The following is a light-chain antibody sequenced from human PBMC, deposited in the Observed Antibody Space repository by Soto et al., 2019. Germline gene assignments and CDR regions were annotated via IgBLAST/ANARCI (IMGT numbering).Light chain of an antibody. Sequence: GQKVTISCSASNSGIGNNFVSWYQHLPGAAPKLLIFENDNKPSGIPDRFSGSRSATSATLDITGLQTGDEADYYCGTWHNILSAYVIGTGTKVTVL. J-gene: IGLJ1*01. CDR1: NSGIGNNF. V-gene: IGLV1-51*01. CDR3: GTWHNILSAYV. CDR2: END.